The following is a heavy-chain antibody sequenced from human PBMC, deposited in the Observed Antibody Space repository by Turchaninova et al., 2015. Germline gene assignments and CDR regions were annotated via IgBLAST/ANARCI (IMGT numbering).Heavy chain of an antibody. CDR2: IYHSGST. J-gene: IGHJ4*02. D-gene: IGHD6-6*01. CDR1: GRSISRSNW. V-gene: IGHV4-4*02. Sequence: VQLQESGPGLVKPSGTLSLTCAGPGRSISRSNWWSWVRQPPGKGLEGIGEIYHSGSTNYNPSLKSRVTISVDKSKNQFSLKLSSVTAADTAVYYCARARYSSSSPVDYWGQGTLVTVSS. CDR3: ARARYSSSSPVDY.